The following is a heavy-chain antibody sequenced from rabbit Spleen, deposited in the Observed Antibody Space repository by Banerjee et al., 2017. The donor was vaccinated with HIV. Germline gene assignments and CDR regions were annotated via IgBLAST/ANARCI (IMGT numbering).Heavy chain of an antibody. CDR2: IDPLFGST. CDR1: GFDFSAYG. V-gene: IGHV1S47*01. J-gene: IGHJ3*01. Sequence: EQLEESGGGLVKPEGSLKLSCKASGFDFSAYGVSWVRQAPGKGLEWIGYIDPLFGSTYYANWVNGRFTISSDNAQSTVDLKMTSLTAADTATYFCVRGASGSGYYSLWGQGTLVTVS. D-gene: IGHD1-1*01. CDR3: VRGASGSGYYSL.